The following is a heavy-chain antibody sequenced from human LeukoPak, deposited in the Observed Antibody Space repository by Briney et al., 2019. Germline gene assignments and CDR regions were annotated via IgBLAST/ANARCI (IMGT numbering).Heavy chain of an antibody. J-gene: IGHJ3*02. V-gene: IGHV3-7*01. Sequence: GGSLRLSCAASGFTFSRYWMSWVRQAPGKGLEWVANIKQDGSENYYVDSVKGRFTISRDNAKNSLYLQMNSLRAEDTAVYYCARWPYGSAFDIWGQGTMVTVSS. CDR3: ARWPYGSAFDI. D-gene: IGHD3-10*01. CDR2: IKQDGSEN. CDR1: GFTFSRYW.